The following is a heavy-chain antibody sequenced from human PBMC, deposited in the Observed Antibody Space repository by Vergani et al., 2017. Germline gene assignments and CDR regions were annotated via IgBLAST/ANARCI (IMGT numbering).Heavy chain of an antibody. D-gene: IGHD3-10*01. Sequence: QVQLQESGPGLVKPSETLYLTCTVSGGSISSYYWSWIRQPAGKGLEWIGRIYTSGSTNHNPSLKSRVTMSVDTSKNQFSLKLSSVTAADTAVYYCARTRFTMVRGAWFDPWGQGTLVTVSS. CDR2: IYTSGST. V-gene: IGHV4-4*07. CDR1: GGSISSYY. J-gene: IGHJ5*02. CDR3: ARTRFTMVRGAWFDP.